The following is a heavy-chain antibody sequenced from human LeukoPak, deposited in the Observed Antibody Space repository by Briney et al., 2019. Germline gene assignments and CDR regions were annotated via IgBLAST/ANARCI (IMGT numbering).Heavy chain of an antibody. CDR1: GFTFSSYW. CDR2: IKQDGSEK. V-gene: IGHV3-7*01. D-gene: IGHD3-10*01. Sequence: SGGSPTLSCAASGFTFSSYWMSWVRQAPGKERAGVASIKQDGSEKYYEDSVKGRFTISRDNAKNSLYLQMNSLRAADTAVYYCAKVDGYYGCYYMDVWGKGTTVTVSS. CDR3: AKVDGYYGCYYMDV. J-gene: IGHJ6*03.